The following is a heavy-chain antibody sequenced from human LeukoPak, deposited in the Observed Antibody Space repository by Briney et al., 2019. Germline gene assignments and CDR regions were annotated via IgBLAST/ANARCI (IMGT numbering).Heavy chain of an antibody. D-gene: IGHD3-22*01. J-gene: IGHJ3*02. CDR3: AKDSKIGAFDI. CDR1: GFRFSDYA. V-gene: IGHV3-23*01. Sequence: GGSLRLSCAASGFRFSDYAMNWVRQAPGKGLEWVSAISGSGGSTYYADSVKGRFTISRDNSKNTLYLQMNSLRAEDTAVYYCAKDSKIGAFDIWGQGTMVTVSS. CDR2: ISGSGGST.